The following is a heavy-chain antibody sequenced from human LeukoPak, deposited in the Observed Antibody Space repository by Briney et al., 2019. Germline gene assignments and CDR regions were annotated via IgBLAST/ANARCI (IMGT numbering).Heavy chain of an antibody. Sequence: GGSLRLSCLASGYTLSSYRINWVRQAPGKGLEWVSSISVRSNYIYYADSVRGRFRISRDDARDSLFLEMNSLRAEDTAVYYCVRLRRNSDNSGFYYYYDFWGQGTLVTVSS. V-gene: IGHV3-21*01. CDR1: GYTLSSYR. J-gene: IGHJ4*02. CDR2: ISVRSNYI. D-gene: IGHD3-22*01. CDR3: VRLRRNSDNSGFYYYYDF.